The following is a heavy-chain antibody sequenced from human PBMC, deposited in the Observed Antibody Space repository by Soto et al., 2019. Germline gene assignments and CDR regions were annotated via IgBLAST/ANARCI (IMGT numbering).Heavy chain of an antibody. CDR3: ARSDVRGYSYGLDYYYYYYMDV. CDR1: SGSIGSSNG. D-gene: IGHD5-18*01. J-gene: IGHJ6*03. Sequence: SETLSLTCAVSSGSIGSSNGWSWVRQPPGKGLEWIGEIYHSGSTNYNPSLKSRVTISVDKSKNQFSLKLSSVTAADTAVYYCARSDVRGYSYGLDYYYYYYMDVWGKGTTVTVSS. V-gene: IGHV4-4*02. CDR2: IYHSGST.